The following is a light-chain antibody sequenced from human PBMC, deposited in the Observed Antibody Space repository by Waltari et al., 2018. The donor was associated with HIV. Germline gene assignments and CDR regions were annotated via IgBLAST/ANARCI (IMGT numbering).Light chain of an antibody. J-gene: IGLJ2*01. V-gene: IGLV1-44*01. CDR1: SANIGTNT. CDR3: AAWDDYMEGHV. Sequence: HSVLTQPPSASGTPGQTVTISCSGSSANIGTNTVNWYQQLPGTAPNLLIYNTFQRPSGVPDRVSGSQSGTSASLAISGLQSEDEADYFCAAWDDYMEGHVFGGGTKVTIL. CDR2: NTF.